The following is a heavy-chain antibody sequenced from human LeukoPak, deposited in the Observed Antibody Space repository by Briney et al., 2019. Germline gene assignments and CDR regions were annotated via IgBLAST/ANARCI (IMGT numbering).Heavy chain of an antibody. CDR3: ATSWTSYDYFGY. Sequence: SGGSLRLSCAGSGFSFSTYWINWVRQAPGKGLVWLSRMNNDGSTTTYADSVEGRFTISRDNAKNTFFLQMNSLRAEDTAVYYCATSWTSYDYFGYWGQGALVTVSS. D-gene: IGHD2-2*01. CDR2: MNNDGSTT. J-gene: IGHJ4*02. V-gene: IGHV3-74*01. CDR1: GFSFSTYW.